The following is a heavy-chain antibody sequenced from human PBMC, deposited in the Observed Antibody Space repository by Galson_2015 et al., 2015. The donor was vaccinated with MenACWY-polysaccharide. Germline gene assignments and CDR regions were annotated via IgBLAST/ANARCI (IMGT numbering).Heavy chain of an antibody. D-gene: IGHD2-15*01. CDR3: ARDGYCSGGSCYFNYYYALDA. Sequence: SVKVSCKASGGTFSNSGFYAISWVRQAPGQGLEWMGRISPSLGKPKYAEKFQGRVAITADKSTSTAYMELSSLRSEDTAVYYCARDGYCSGGSCYFNYYYALDAWGQGTTVTVSS. V-gene: IGHV1-69*04. CDR1: GGTFSNSGFYA. J-gene: IGHJ6*02. CDR2: ISPSLGKP.